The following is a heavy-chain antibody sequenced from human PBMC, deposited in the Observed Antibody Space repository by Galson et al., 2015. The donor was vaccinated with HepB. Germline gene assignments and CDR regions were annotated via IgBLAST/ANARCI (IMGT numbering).Heavy chain of an antibody. CDR1: GYALTDLS. D-gene: IGHD2-15*01. CDR3: AILKWIEGHFDR. V-gene: IGHV1-24*01. CDR2: FDVEDGEI. J-gene: IGHJ4*02. Sequence: SVKVSCKVSGYALTDLSIHWVRQSPGKGLEWMGGFDVEDGEIIYAQNFKGRVTMTEDTSTDTSFLELTRLTSDDTATYFCAILKWIEGHFDRWGQGTLVTVSS.